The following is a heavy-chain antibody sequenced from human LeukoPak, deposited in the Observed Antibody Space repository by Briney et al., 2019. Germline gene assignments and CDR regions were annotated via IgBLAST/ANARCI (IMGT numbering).Heavy chain of an antibody. CDR1: GFTFSSYG. J-gene: IGHJ4*02. CDR3: AKDCSSTSCFWGY. D-gene: IGHD2-2*01. V-gene: IGHV3-30*02. CDR2: IRYDGSNK. Sequence: HPGGSLRLSCAASGFTFSSYGMHWVRQAPGKGLGWVAFIRYDGSNKYYADSVKGRFTISRDNSKNTLYLQMNSLRAEDTAVYYCAKDCSSTSCFWGYWGQGTLVTVSS.